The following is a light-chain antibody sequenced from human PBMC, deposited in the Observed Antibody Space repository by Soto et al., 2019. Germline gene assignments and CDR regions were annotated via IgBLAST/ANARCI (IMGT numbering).Light chain of an antibody. CDR3: QQYGSSGT. J-gene: IGKJ1*01. CDR2: GAS. V-gene: IGKV3-20*01. CDR1: QSVSNDF. Sequence: NVLKMSLGILSLSPRERATLSCRASQSVSNDFLAWYQQKPGQAPRLLIYGASTRATDVPDRFSGSGSGADFTLTISRLEAEDFAVYYCQQYGSSGTFGQGTKVDIK.